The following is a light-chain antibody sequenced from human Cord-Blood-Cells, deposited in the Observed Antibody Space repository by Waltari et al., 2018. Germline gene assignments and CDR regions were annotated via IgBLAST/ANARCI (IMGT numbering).Light chain of an antibody. J-gene: IGLJ3*02. CDR3: CSYAGSWV. V-gene: IGLV2-23*01. CDR1: SSDVGSYNL. CDR2: EGS. Sequence: QSALTQPASVSGSPGQSITISCTGTSSDVGSYNLVSWYQQHPGKAPKLMIYEGSKRPSGVSNRFSGSNSGNTATLTISGTQAMDEADYYCCSYAGSWVFGGGTKLTVL.